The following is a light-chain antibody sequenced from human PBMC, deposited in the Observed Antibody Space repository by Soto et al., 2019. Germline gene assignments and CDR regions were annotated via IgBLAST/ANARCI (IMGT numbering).Light chain of an antibody. CDR1: QSISSY. CDR2: AAS. Sequence: DIQMTQSPSSLSASVGDRVTITCRATQSISSYLNWYQQKPGKAPKLLIYAASSLQSGVPSRFSGSGFGTDFTLTISSLQTDDFATYYCQQSYSTPWAFGQGTKV. CDR3: QQSYSTPWA. J-gene: IGKJ1*01. V-gene: IGKV1-39*01.